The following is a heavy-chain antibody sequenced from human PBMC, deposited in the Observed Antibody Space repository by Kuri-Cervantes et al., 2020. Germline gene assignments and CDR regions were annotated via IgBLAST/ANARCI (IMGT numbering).Heavy chain of an antibody. CDR3: ARGRDTAMVLWYYYYYGMDV. D-gene: IGHD5-18*01. V-gene: IGHV1-69*13. J-gene: IGHJ6*02. Sequence: SVKVSCKASGYTFSSYAISWVRQAPGQGLEWMGGIIPIFGTANYAQKFQGRVTITADESTSTAYMELSSLRSEDTAVYYCARGRDTAMVLWYYYYYGMDVWGQGTTVTVSS. CDR2: IIPIFGTA. CDR1: GYTFSSYA.